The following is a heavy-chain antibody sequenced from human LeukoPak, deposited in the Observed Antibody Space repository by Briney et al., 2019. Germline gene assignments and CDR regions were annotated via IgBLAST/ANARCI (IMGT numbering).Heavy chain of an antibody. CDR2: ISYDGSNK. CDR3: ATPGTYSIDCYYGMDV. CDR1: GFTFSSYG. J-gene: IGHJ6*02. Sequence: GGSLRLSCAASGFTFSSYGMHWVRQAPGKGLEWVAVISYDGSNKYYADSVKGRFTISRDNSKNTLYLQMNSLRAEDTAVYYCATPGTYSIDCYYGMDVWGQGTTVTVSS. D-gene: IGHD4-11*01. V-gene: IGHV3-30*03.